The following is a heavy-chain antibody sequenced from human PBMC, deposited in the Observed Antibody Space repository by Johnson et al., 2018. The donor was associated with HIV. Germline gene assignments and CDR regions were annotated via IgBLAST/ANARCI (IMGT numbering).Heavy chain of an antibody. CDR1: GFTFDDYA. V-gene: IGHV3-9*01. Sequence: VQLVESGGGLVQPGRSLRLSCAASGFTFDDYAMHWVRQAPGKGLEWVSGISWNSGSIGYADSVKGRFTISRDNAKNSLYLQMNSLRAEDTALYSCARAGGNWLAHVDIWGQGTMVTVSS. J-gene: IGHJ3*02. CDR2: ISWNSGSI. CDR3: ARAGGNWLAHVDI. D-gene: IGHD6-19*01.